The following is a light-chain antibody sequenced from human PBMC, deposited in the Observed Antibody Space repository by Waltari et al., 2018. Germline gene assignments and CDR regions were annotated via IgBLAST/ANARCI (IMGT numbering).Light chain of an antibody. CDR2: DVS. CDR3: SSYISSSTLEL. J-gene: IGLJ2*01. V-gene: IGLV2-14*03. CDR1: SSDVGGYNY. Sequence: QSALTQPASVSGSPGQSIPISCTGTSSDVGGYNYVSWYQQHPDKAPKLMIYDVSNRPSWVSNRCSGSKSGNTASLTISGLQAEDEADYYCSSYISSSTLELFGGGTSLTVL.